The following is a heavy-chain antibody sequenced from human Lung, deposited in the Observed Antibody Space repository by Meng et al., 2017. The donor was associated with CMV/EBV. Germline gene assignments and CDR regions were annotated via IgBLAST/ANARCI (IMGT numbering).Heavy chain of an antibody. D-gene: IGHD3-22*01. J-gene: IGHJ3*02. Sequence: SXAASGFTFSSYEMNWVRQAPGKGLEWVSYISSSGSTIYYADSVKGRFTISRDNAKNSLYLQMNSLRAEDTAVYYCARDRSVYYDTWRDDAFDIWGQGXMVTVSS. V-gene: IGHV3-48*03. CDR2: ISSSGSTI. CDR1: GFTFSSYE. CDR3: ARDRSVYYDTWRDDAFDI.